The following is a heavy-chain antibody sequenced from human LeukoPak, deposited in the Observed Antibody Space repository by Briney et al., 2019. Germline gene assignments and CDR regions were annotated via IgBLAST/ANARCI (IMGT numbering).Heavy chain of an antibody. CDR3: AKGLGYCSSTSCYSAHFDY. Sequence: PGWSLRLSYAASGFSFDDYAMHWLRQAPRKGLEWVSLISWDGGSTYYADSLKGRSTICRDNSKNSLYLQRNSLRAEDTSLYYRAKGLGYCSSTSCYSAHFDYWGQGTLVTVSS. J-gene: IGHJ4*02. CDR2: ISWDGGST. D-gene: IGHD2-2*02. CDR1: GFSFDDYA. V-gene: IGHV3-43D*04.